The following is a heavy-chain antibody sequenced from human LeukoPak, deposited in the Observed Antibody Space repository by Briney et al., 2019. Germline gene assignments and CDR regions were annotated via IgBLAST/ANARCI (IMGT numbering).Heavy chain of an antibody. V-gene: IGHV3-33*01. CDR3: ARDAQRGFDYSNSLQY. CDR1: KFTFSHYG. D-gene: IGHD4-11*01. J-gene: IGHJ4*02. Sequence: PGGSLRLSRAAAKFTFSHYGMHWVRQAPGKGLEWVAVIWSDGTNQYYADSVKGRFTISRDNSKKTVYLQMNSLRAEDTGVYYCARDAQRGFDYSNSLQYWGQGILVTVSS. CDR2: IWSDGTNQ.